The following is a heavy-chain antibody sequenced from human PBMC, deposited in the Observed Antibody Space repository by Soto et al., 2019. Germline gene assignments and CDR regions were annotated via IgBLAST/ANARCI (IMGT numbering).Heavy chain of an antibody. D-gene: IGHD1-20*01. J-gene: IGHJ1*01. CDR2: IIPLFGKT. V-gene: IGHV1-69*01. CDR3: ARDPRSITGTTSSEDFQH. CDR1: GGTFSGYA. Sequence: QAQLMQSGAEVKKPGSSVRVSCKASGGTFSGYAINWVRQAPGQGLEWMGGIIPLFGKTDYGQKFQDRITIGADESTGTVYMDLRGLRSDDTAVYYCARDPRSITGTTSSEDFQHWGQGTLVSVSS.